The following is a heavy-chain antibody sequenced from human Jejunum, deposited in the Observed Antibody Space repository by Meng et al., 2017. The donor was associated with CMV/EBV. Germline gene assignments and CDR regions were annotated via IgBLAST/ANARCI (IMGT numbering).Heavy chain of an antibody. Sequence: VSGASFRGYSWPWIRQTPGKGLGWIGCVDYSGTTKYNPSLKGRVTISVDTSKSQFSLELRSVIATDTAVFYCARGWGTTSPWDYWGQGTLVTVSS. V-gene: IGHV4-59*13. CDR3: ARGWGTTSPWDY. J-gene: IGHJ4*02. CDR1: GASFRGYS. CDR2: VDYSGTT. D-gene: IGHD3-16*01.